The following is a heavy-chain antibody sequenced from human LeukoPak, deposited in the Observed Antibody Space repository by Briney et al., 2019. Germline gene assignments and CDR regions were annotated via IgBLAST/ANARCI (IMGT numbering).Heavy chain of an antibody. D-gene: IGHD2-15*01. V-gene: IGHV3-21*01. CDR1: RFTFSSYS. Sequence: PGGSLRLSCAVSRFTFSSYSMHWVRQAPGKGLEWVSCIRTVTSSIYYADAVKGRFTVSRDNAKNSLYLEMNSLRAEDTAVYYCAREGLPSGATKIFDYWSQGTLVAVSS. CDR2: IRTVTSSI. J-gene: IGHJ4*02. CDR3: AREGLPSGATKIFDY.